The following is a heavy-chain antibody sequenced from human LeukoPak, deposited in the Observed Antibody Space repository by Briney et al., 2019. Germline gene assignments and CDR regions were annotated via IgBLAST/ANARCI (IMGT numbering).Heavy chain of an antibody. Sequence: PGGSLRLSCAASGFTFSSYAMSWVRQAPGKGLEWVSGISGSGDNTYYADSVKGRFTISRDNSKNTLHVQVNSLGTEDTAAYYCAKGSYYVSSGSFYFDYWGQGTLVTVSS. CDR2: ISGSGDNT. CDR3: AKGSYYVSSGSFYFDY. D-gene: IGHD3-22*01. CDR1: GFTFSSYA. J-gene: IGHJ4*02. V-gene: IGHV3-23*01.